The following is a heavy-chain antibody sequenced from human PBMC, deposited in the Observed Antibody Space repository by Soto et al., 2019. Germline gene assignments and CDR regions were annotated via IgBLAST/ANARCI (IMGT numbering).Heavy chain of an antibody. CDR3: ARAYYYDSSGYYYLSY. CDR2: IYPGDSDT. Sequence: GESLKISCKGSGYSLTSYWIGWVRQMPGKGLEWMGIIYPGDSDTRYSPSFQGQVTISADKSISTAYLQWSSLKASDTAMYYCARAYYYDSSGYYYLSYWGQGTLVTVSS. J-gene: IGHJ4*02. D-gene: IGHD3-22*01. CDR1: GYSLTSYW. V-gene: IGHV5-51*01.